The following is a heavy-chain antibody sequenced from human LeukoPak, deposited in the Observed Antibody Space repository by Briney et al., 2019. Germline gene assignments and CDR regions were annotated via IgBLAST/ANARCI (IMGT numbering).Heavy chain of an antibody. CDR3: AKNYHDSSGPFSWAFHM. CDR1: GFTFRIYA. CDR2: ALSGGTTT. V-gene: IGHV3-23*01. D-gene: IGHD3-22*01. J-gene: IGHJ3*02. Sequence: GGSLRLSCAASGFTFRIYAMTWVRQAPGKGPEWVSGALSGGTTTYYADSVKGRFTISRDNYKGILFLPMNSLRAEDTAVYYCAKNYHDSSGPFSWAFHMWGQGTTVTVSS.